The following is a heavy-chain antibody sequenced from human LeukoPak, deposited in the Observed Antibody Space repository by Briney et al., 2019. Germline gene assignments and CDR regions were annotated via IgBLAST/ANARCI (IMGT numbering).Heavy chain of an antibody. D-gene: IGHD3-22*01. CDR3: ARGSLGGYDRNLYYFDY. CDR1: GDTFTNYV. CDR2: LIPIFGSP. Sequence: ASVKVSCMASGDTFTNYVISWVRQVPGQRLEWMGGLIPIFGSPNYAQKFQGRVTITADKSMTTGYMELSSLTSEDTAVYYCARGSLGGYDRNLYYFDYWGQGTQVTVSS. V-gene: IGHV1-69*06. J-gene: IGHJ4*02.